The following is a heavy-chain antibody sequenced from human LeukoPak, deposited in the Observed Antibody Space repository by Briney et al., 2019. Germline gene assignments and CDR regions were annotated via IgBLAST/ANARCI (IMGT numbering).Heavy chain of an antibody. CDR2: IIGSGGTT. D-gene: IGHD6-19*01. CDR3: ARDIVLIAVAVRGSFDI. CDR1: GFSFSSYA. V-gene: IGHV3-23*01. Sequence: GGSLRLSCPASGFSFSSYAMTWVRQAPGKGLEWVSTIIGSGGTTYYVDSVKGRFTISRDNSKNSLYLQMNSLRAEDTALYYCARDIVLIAVAVRGSFDIWGQGTMVTVSS. J-gene: IGHJ3*02.